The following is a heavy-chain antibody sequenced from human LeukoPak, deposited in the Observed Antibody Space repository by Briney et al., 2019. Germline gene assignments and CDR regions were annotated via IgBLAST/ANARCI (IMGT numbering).Heavy chain of an antibody. CDR1: GFTFSSFA. D-gene: IGHD3-9*01. J-gene: IGHJ4*02. V-gene: IGHV3-23*01. CDR3: AKLHYDILTGYYYDY. Sequence: GGSLRLSCAASGFTFSSFAMSWVRQAPGKGLEWVSIIISGSSTYYADSVKGRFTISRDNSKNTLYMQMNSLRAEHTAVYYCAKLHYDILTGYYYDYWGQGTLVTVSS. CDR2: IISGSST.